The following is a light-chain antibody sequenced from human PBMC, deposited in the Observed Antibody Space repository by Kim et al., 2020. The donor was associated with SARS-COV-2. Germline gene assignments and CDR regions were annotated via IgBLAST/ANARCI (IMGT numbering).Light chain of an antibody. CDR2: YDS. V-gene: IGLV3-21*04. Sequence: SYELTQPPSVSVAPGKTARITCGGNNIGSKSVHWYQQKPGQAPVLVIYYDSDRPSGIPERFSGSNSGNTATLTISRVEAGDEADYYCQVWDSSSDAVFGGGTQLTV. CDR1: NIGSKS. J-gene: IGLJ2*01. CDR3: QVWDSSSDAV.